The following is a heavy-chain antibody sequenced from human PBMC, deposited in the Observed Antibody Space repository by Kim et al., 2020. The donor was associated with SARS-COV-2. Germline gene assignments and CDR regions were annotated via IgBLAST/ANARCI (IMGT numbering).Heavy chain of an antibody. CDR3: ARESSGYDFWFGMESNYSYYGRDV. D-gene: IGHD3-3*01. V-gene: IGHV3-33*01. J-gene: IGHJ6*02. CDR1: GFTFSSYG. Sequence: GGSLRLSCAASGFTFSSYGMHWVRQAPGKGLEWVAVIWYDGSNKYYADSVKGRFTISRDNSKNTLYLQMNSLRAEDTAVYYCARESSGYDFWFGMESNYSYYGRDVWGQGTTVTVSS. CDR2: IWYDGSNK.